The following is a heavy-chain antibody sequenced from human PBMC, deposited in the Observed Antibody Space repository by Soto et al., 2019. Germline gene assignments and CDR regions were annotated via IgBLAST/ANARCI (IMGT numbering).Heavy chain of an antibody. V-gene: IGHV4-4*02. D-gene: IGHD7-27*01. CDR1: SGSISSSNW. CDR2: IYHSGST. CDR3: ARVPNWANYFDY. Sequence: QVQLQESGPGLVKPSGTLSLTCAVSSGSISSSNWWSWVRQPPGKGLEWIGEIYHSGSTNYNPSLKSRVTRSVDKSKNQFSLKLSSVTAADTAVYYCARVPNWANYFDYWGQGTPVTVSS. J-gene: IGHJ4*02.